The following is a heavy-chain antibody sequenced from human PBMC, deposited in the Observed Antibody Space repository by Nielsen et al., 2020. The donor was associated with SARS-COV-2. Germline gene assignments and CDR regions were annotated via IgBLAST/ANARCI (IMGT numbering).Heavy chain of an antibody. Sequence: GGSLRLSCAASGFTFGSHWMHWVRQAPGKGLEWVSLISGDGGSTYYADSVKGRFTISRDNSKNSLYLQMNSLRTEDTALYYCAKDYDSSGYYYRGWFDPWGQGTLVTVSS. CDR3: AKDYDSSGYYYRGWFDP. V-gene: IGHV3-43*02. CDR1: GFTFGSHW. J-gene: IGHJ5*02. D-gene: IGHD3-22*01. CDR2: ISGDGGST.